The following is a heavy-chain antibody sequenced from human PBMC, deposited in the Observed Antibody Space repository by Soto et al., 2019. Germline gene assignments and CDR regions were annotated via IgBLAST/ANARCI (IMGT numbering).Heavy chain of an antibody. J-gene: IGHJ4*02. Sequence: SETLSLTCTASGGSITSGGYYWSWIRQHPGKGLEWIGYIYYSGSTKYNPSLKSRVTILEDTSKNQFSLKLNSVTAADTAVYYCAREGRMGTFDYWGQGALVTVSS. CDR2: IYYSGST. CDR1: GGSITSGGYY. V-gene: IGHV4-61*08. CDR3: AREGRMGTFDY. D-gene: IGHD1-1*01.